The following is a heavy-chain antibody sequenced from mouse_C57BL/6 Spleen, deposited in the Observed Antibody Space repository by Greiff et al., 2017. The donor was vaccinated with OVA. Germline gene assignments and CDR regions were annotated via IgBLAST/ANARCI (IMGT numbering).Heavy chain of an antibody. CDR1: GYTFTSYW. J-gene: IGHJ3*01. D-gene: IGHD2-4*01. V-gene: IGHV1-55*01. CDR3: ARDFYYDYDGAWFAD. Sequence: VQLQQSGAELVKPGASVKMSCKASGYTFTSYWITWVKQRPGQGLEWIGDIYPGSGSTNYNEKFKSKATLTVDTSSSTAYMQLSSLTSEDSAVYYCARDFYYDYDGAWFADWGQGTLVTVSA. CDR2: IYPGSGST.